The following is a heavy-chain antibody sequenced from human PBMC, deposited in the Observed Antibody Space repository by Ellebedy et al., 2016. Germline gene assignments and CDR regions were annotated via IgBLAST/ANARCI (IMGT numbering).Heavy chain of an antibody. D-gene: IGHD4-17*01. CDR1: GFTFNTAG. J-gene: IGHJ4*02. Sequence: GESLKISXAASGFTFNTAGMTWVRQAPGKGLKWVSGISRTDDSTYYADSVKGRFTISRDDPKNTLYLQMNNLRAEDTAVYYCAKDRDDDGDYVFDSWGQGTLVTVSS. CDR3: AKDRDDDGDYVFDS. CDR2: ISRTDDST. V-gene: IGHV3-23*01.